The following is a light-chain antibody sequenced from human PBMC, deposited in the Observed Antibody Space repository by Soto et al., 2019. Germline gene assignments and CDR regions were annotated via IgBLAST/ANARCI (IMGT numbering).Light chain of an antibody. V-gene: IGKV3-11*01. J-gene: IGKJ5*01. Sequence: EIELTQSPAXLSLSPGETATLSCRASQNVDKFLAWYQQRPGQAPRLLIFDASNRAPGVPVRFSGSGSGTVFTLTIGSLEPEDSAVYFCQXRKNWPPITFGQGTRLEIK. CDR2: DAS. CDR1: QNVDKF. CDR3: QXRKNWPPIT.